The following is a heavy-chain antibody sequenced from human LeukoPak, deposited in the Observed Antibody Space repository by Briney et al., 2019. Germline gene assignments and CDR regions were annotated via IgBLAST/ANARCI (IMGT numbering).Heavy chain of an antibody. CDR3: ARDRNLYYYDVNYFDN. D-gene: IGHD3-22*01. V-gene: IGHV1-18*01. CDR1: GYTFTSYG. Sequence: PWASVKVSCKASGYTFTSYGISWVRQAPGQGLEWMGWISTYTGNTNYAQNLQGRVTMTTDTSTTTAYMELRSLRSDDTAVYYCARDRNLYYYDVNYFDNWGQGTLVTVSS. CDR2: ISTYTGNT. J-gene: IGHJ4*02.